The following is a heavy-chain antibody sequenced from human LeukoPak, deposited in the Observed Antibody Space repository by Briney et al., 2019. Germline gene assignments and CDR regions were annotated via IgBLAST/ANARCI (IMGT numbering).Heavy chain of an antibody. CDR1: GFTFSSYW. D-gene: IGHD1-26*01. Sequence: GGSLRLSCAASGFTFSSYWMSWVRQAPGKGLEWVANIKQDGSEKYYVDSVKGRFTISRDNAKNSLYLQMNSLRAEDTAVYYCARSAGATKYYYYYGMDVWGQGTTVTVSS. CDR3: ARSAGATKYYYYYGMDV. V-gene: IGHV3-7*01. CDR2: IKQDGSEK. J-gene: IGHJ6*02.